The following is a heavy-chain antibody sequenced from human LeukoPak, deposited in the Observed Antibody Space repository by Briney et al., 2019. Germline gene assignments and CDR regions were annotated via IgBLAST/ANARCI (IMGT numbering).Heavy chain of an antibody. Sequence: WETLSLTCTVSGGSISSYYWSWIRQPPGKGLEWIGYIYYSGSTNYNPSLKSRVTISVDTSKNQFSLKLSSVTAADTAVYYCARLPGFRDAFDTWGQGTMVTVSS. CDR1: GGSISSYY. CDR3: ARLPGFRDAFDT. V-gene: IGHV4-59*08. J-gene: IGHJ3*02. CDR2: IYYSGST.